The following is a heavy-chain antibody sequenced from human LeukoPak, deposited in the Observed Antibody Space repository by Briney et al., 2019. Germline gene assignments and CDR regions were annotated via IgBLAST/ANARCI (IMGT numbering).Heavy chain of an antibody. CDR2: ISWNSGSI. Sequence: GRSLRLSCAASGFTFDDYAMHWVRHAPGKGLEWVSGISWNSGSIDYADSVKGRFTISRDNAKNSLYLQMNSLRAEDMALYYCAKDISSGWYLYAFDIWGQGTMVTVSS. J-gene: IGHJ3*02. D-gene: IGHD6-19*01. V-gene: IGHV3-9*03. CDR1: GFTFDDYA. CDR3: AKDISSGWYLYAFDI.